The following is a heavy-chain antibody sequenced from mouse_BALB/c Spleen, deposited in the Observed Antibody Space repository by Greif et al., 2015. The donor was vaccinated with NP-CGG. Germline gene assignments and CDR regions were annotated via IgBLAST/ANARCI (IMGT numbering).Heavy chain of an antibody. CDR1: GFTFSSFG. CDR2: ISSGSSTI. J-gene: IGHJ4*01. Sequence: VQLQQSGGGLVQPGGSRKLSCAASGFTFSSFGMHWVRQAPEKGLEWVAYISSGSSTIYYADTVKGRFTISRDNPKNTLFLQMTSLRSEDTAMYYCARSGTGTGAMDYWGQGTSVTVSS. CDR3: ARSGTGTGAMDY. D-gene: IGHD4-1*01. V-gene: IGHV5-17*02.